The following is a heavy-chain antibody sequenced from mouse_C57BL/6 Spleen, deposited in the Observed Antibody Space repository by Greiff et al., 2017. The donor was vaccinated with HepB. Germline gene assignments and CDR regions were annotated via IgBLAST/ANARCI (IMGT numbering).Heavy chain of an antibody. J-gene: IGHJ3*01. D-gene: IGHD1-1*01. CDR3: ARPEAYYGSSPFAY. CDR2: IWSGGST. Sequence: QVHVKQSGPGLVQPSQSLSITCTVSGFSLTSYGVHWVRQSPGKGLEWLGVIWSGGSTDYNAAFISRLSISKDNSKSQVFFKMNSLQADDTAIYYCARPEAYYGSSPFAYWGQGTLVTVSA. V-gene: IGHV2-2*01. CDR1: GFSLTSYG.